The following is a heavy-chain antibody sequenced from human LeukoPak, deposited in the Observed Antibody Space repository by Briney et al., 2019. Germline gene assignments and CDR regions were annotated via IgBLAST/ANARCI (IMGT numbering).Heavy chain of an antibody. CDR2: IYYSGST. V-gene: IGHV4-59*01. CDR3: ARVTLVPSMDV. CDR1: GXSISSYY. J-gene: IGHJ6*02. Sequence: SETLSLTCTVSGXSISSYYWSWIRQPPGKGLEWIGYIYYSGSTNYNPSLKSRVTISVDTSKNQFSLKLSSVTAADTAVYYCARVTLVPSMDVWGQGTTVTVSS. D-gene: IGHD6-13*01.